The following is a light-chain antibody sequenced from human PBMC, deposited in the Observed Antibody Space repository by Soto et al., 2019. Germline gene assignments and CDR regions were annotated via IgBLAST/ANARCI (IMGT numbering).Light chain of an antibody. CDR1: QSVLYSSYNKSY. V-gene: IGKV4-1*01. Sequence: DIALTQSPDSLALSLGERATMNCKSSQSVLYSSYNKSYLAWYQVKPGRPPKLLFSWASTRESGVPDRFSGSGSGTDFPLTISSLQAEEVAVYYCQQYYSTLITFGQGTRLEIK. J-gene: IGKJ5*01. CDR3: QQYYSTLIT. CDR2: WAS.